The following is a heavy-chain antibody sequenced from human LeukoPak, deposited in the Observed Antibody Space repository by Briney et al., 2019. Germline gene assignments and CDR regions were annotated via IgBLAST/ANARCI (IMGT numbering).Heavy chain of an antibody. V-gene: IGHV1-69*13. CDR1: GGTFSSYA. J-gene: IGHJ3*02. CDR3: ARDRSSWSHDAFDI. D-gene: IGHD2-15*01. CDR2: IIPIFGTA. Sequence: SVKVSCKASGGTFSSYAISWVRQAPGQGLEWMGGIIPIFGTANYAQKFQGRVTITADESTSTAYMELSSLRSEDTAVYYCARDRSSWSHDAFDIWGQGTMVTVSS.